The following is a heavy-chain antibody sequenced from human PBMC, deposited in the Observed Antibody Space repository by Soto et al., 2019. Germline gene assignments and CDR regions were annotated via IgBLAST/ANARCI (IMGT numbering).Heavy chain of an antibody. V-gene: IGHV3-30*18. CDR3: AKGTLLLGGSYYTTPEDAFDI. D-gene: IGHD1-26*01. CDR1: GFTFSSYG. CDR2: ISYDGSNK. J-gene: IGHJ3*02. Sequence: PGGSLRLSCAASGFTFSSYGMHWVRQAPGKGLEWVAVISYDGSNKYYADSVKGRFTISRDNSKTTLYLQMNSLIAEDTAVYYCAKGTLLLGGSYYTTPEDAFDIWGQGTMVTV.